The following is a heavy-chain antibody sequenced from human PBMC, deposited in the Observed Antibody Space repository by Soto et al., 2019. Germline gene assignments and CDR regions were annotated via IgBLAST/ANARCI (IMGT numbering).Heavy chain of an antibody. CDR1: GGSISSDGYS. V-gene: IGHV4-30-2*01. Sequence: PSETLSLTCAVSGGSISSDGYSWNWLRQPPGKGLEWIGYIYHSGGTLYNPSLKSRVTISVDKSKNQFSLKLTSVTAADTAVYYCARDQLEGNWFDPWGQGTLVTVS. CDR3: ARDQLEGNWFDP. D-gene: IGHD1-1*01. J-gene: IGHJ5*02. CDR2: IYHSGGT.